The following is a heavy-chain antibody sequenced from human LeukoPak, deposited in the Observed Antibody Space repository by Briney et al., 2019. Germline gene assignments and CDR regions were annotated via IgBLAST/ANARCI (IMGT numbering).Heavy chain of an antibody. D-gene: IGHD5-12*01. Sequence: GGSLRLSCAASGFTFNNAWMSWVRQAPGKGLEWVSVIYSGGSTYYADSVKGRFTISRDNSKNTLYLQMNSLRAEDTAVYYCARVVGIDIVATTDNFGYWGQGTLVTVSS. CDR1: GFTFNNAW. CDR2: IYSGGST. J-gene: IGHJ4*02. CDR3: ARVVGIDIVATTDNFGY. V-gene: IGHV3-66*01.